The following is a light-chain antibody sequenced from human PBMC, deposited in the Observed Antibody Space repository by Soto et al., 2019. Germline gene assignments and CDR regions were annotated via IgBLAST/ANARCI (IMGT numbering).Light chain of an antibody. CDR3: SSYTSSSLHV. Sequence: QSGLTQPASVSESPGQSITISCTGTSSDVGGYNYVSWYQQHPGKAPKLMIYDVSNRPSGVSNRFSGSKSGNTASLTISGLQAEDEADYYCSSYTSSSLHVFGTGTKVTVL. V-gene: IGLV2-14*03. CDR2: DVS. J-gene: IGLJ1*01. CDR1: SSDVGGYNY.